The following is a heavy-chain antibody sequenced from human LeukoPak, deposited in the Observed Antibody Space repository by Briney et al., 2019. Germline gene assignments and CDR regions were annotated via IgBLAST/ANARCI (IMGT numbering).Heavy chain of an antibody. CDR2: IYYSGST. CDR3: ARRAMIVVVNPGDI. V-gene: IGHV4-39*01. D-gene: IGHD3-22*01. J-gene: IGHJ3*02. Sequence: PSETLSLTCTVSGGSISSSSYYWGWIRQPPGKVLEWIGSIYYSGSTYYNPSLKSRVTISVDTSKNQFSLKLSSVTAADTAVYYCARRAMIVVVNPGDIWGQGTMVTVSS. CDR1: GGSISSSSYY.